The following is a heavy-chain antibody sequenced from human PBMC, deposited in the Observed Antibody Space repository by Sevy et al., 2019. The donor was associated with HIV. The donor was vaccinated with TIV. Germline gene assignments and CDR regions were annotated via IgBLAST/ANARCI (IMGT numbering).Heavy chain of an antibody. CDR1: GFTFSNYG. D-gene: IGHD3-9*01. V-gene: IGHV3-30*18. J-gene: IGHJ6*02. CDR3: AKDFTGYNGMDV. CDR2: ISYDGNNK. Sequence: GGSLRLSCAASGFTFSNYGVHWVRQAPGKGLEWVAVISYDGNNKFYGGSVKGRFTISRDTSKNTLYLQMNSLRVEDTAVYYCAKDFTGYNGMDVWGQGTMVTVS.